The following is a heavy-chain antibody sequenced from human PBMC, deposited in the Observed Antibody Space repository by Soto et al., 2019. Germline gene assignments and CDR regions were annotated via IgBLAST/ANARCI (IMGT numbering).Heavy chain of an antibody. CDR1: GYTFSAYW. CDR3: ARLKYSSSWDAFDI. D-gene: IGHD6-6*01. V-gene: IGHV5-51*01. J-gene: IGHJ3*02. CDR2: IYPGDSDT. Sequence: GESLKISCKGSGYTFSAYWIGWVRQMPGQGLEWMGIIYPGDSDTRNSPSFQGQVTISADKSISTAYLQWSSLKASDTAMYYCARLKYSSSWDAFDIWGQGTMVTVSS.